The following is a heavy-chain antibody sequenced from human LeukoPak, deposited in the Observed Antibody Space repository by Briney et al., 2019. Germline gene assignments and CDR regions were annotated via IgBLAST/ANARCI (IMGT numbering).Heavy chain of an antibody. J-gene: IGHJ4*02. V-gene: IGHV4-30-4*01. D-gene: IGHD3-22*01. Sequence: SETLSLTCTVSGGSISSGDYYWSWIRQPPGKGLEWIGYIYYSGSTYYNPSLKSRVIISVDTSKNQFSLKLSSVTAADTAVYYSAGGGYYDSSGPTRPTGFDYWGQGTLVTVSS. CDR3: AGGGYYDSSGPTRPTGFDY. CDR2: IYYSGST. CDR1: GGSISSGDYY.